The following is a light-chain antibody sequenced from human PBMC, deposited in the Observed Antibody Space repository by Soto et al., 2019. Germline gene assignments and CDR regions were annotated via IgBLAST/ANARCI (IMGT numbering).Light chain of an antibody. J-gene: IGLJ1*01. Sequence: QSVLTQPPSASGPFGQSVTISCTGTSSDFGGYNYVSWYQQHPGKAPKLMIYEVSERPSGVPDRFSGSKSGNTASLTVSGLQADDEADYYCSSYSGTNYHYVFGTGTKVTVL. V-gene: IGLV2-8*01. CDR1: SSDFGGYNY. CDR2: EVS. CDR3: SSYSGTNYHYV.